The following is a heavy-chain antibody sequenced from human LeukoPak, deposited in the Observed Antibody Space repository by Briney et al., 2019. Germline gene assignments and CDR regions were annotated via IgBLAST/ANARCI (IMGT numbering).Heavy chain of an antibody. CDR1: GYTFTGYY. CDR3: ARGGLQSIDY. CDR2: IHPKSGDT. Sequence: ASVKVSCKASGYTFTGYYMHWVRQAPGHGLEWMGWIHPKSGDTTYAQKFQGRVTMTRDTSISTAYMELSRLRSDDTAVYYCARGGLQSIDYWGQGTLVTVSS. V-gene: IGHV1-2*02. J-gene: IGHJ4*02. D-gene: IGHD4-11*01.